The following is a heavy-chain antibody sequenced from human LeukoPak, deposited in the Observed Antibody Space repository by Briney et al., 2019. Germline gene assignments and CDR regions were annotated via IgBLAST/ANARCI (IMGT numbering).Heavy chain of an antibody. Sequence: ASVKVSCKASGYTFTGYYLHWVRQAPGQGLEWMGCVNPNSGNTNYAQKFQGSVTMTRDTSISTVYMELSRLRSDDTAVYYCARASGSYWWFDSWGQGTLVTVSS. CDR2: VNPNSGNT. D-gene: IGHD1-26*01. V-gene: IGHV1-2*02. J-gene: IGHJ5*01. CDR1: GYTFTGYY. CDR3: ARASGSYWWFDS.